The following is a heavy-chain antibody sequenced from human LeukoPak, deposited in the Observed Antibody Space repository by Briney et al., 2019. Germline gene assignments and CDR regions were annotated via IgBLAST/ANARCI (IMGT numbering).Heavy chain of an antibody. V-gene: IGHV3-66*01. CDR1: GFTVSSNY. Sequence: GGSLRLSCAASGFTVSSNYMSWVRQAPGKGLEWVSVIYSGGSTYYADSVKGRFTISRDNSKNTLYLQMNSLRAEDTAVYYCARAQVDTAMASDAFDIWGQGTMVTVSS. CDR3: ARAQVDTAMASDAFDI. CDR2: IYSGGST. J-gene: IGHJ3*02. D-gene: IGHD5-18*01.